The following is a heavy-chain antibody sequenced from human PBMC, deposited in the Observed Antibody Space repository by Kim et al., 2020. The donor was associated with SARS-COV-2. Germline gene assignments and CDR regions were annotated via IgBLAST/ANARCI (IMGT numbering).Heavy chain of an antibody. J-gene: IGHJ6*02. CDR3: ARAYGDYVLFYYYYYGMDV. CDR1: GGSFSAYY. D-gene: IGHD4-17*01. Sequence: SETLSLTCAVYGGSFSAYYWSWIRQPPGKGLEWIGEINHSGSTNYNPSLKSRVPISVDTSKNQFSLTLTSVTAADTAVHDCARAYGDYVLFYYYYYGMDVWPRGTAVTVSS. V-gene: IGHV4-34*01. CDR2: INHSGST.